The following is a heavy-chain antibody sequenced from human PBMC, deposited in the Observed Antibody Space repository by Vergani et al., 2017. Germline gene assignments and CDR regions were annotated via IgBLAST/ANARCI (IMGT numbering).Heavy chain of an antibody. D-gene: IGHD3-22*01. J-gene: IGHJ4*02. Sequence: QVQLQESGPGLVKPSQTLSLTCTVSGGSISSYYWSWIRQPPGKGLEWIGYIYYSGSTNYNPSLKRRDTISVDTSKSQFSLKLSSVTAAVTAVYYCARGSYDSSGYYPKGSDYWGQGTLVNVYS. V-gene: IGHV4-59*01. CDR1: GGSISSYY. CDR3: ARGSYDSSGYYPKGSDY. CDR2: IYYSGST.